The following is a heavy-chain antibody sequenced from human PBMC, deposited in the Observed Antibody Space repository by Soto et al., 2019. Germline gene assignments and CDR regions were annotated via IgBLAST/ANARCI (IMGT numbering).Heavy chain of an antibody. Sequence: QPGGSLRLSCTGSGFTFNSLSLHWVRQGPDKGLEWVAVVSFDGKVTYYADSVKGRFTISRDNSKDTLYLQMNTLRAEDTGVYYCTRDPTTSTVTDYWGQGTVVTVSS. J-gene: IGHJ4*02. CDR1: GFTFNSLS. D-gene: IGHD5-12*01. CDR2: VSFDGKVT. CDR3: TRDPTTSTVTDY. V-gene: IGHV3-30*14.